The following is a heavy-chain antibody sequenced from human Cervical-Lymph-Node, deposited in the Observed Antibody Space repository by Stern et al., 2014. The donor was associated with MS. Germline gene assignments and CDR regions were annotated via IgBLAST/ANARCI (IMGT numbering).Heavy chain of an antibody. Sequence: QVQLQESGPGLVKPSETLSLTCSVSGVSFSSSFAYWGWIRQPPGKALEWIGSFFYPGINYYTLSLESRFSISLYTATTLLSLSLTSVTAADTAVYYCARHQESGSSVFYYGLDVWGQGTTVTVSS. J-gene: IGHJ6*02. CDR1: GVSFSSSFAY. V-gene: IGHV4-39*01. CDR2: FFYPGIN. D-gene: IGHD6-6*01. CDR3: ARHQESGSSVFYYGLDV.